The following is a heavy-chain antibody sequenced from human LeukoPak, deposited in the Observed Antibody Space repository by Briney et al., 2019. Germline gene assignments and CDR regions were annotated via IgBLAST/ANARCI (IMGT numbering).Heavy chain of an antibody. CDR3: ARDSGDVDTAMGHDY. J-gene: IGHJ4*02. CDR1: GFNFSSYV. Sequence: PGGSLRLSCAASGFNFSSYVMNWVRQAPGKGLEGVSYISTSGTIIYYADSVKGRFNISRDNAKNSLYLQMNSLRAEDTAVYYCARDSGDVDTAMGHDYWGQGTLVTVSS. CDR2: ISTSGTII. D-gene: IGHD5-18*01. V-gene: IGHV3-48*03.